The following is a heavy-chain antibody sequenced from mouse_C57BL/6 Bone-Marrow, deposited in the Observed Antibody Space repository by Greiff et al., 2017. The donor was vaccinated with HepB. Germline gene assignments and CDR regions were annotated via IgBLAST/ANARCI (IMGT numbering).Heavy chain of an antibody. Sequence: QVQLKQPGAELVKPGASVKLSCKASGYTFTSYWMQWVKQRPGQGLEWIGEIDPSDSYTNYNQKFKGKATLTVDTSSSTAYMQLSSLTSEDSAVHYCARWMIYYDYFYAMDYWGQGTSVTVSS. CDR3: ARWMIYYDYFYAMDY. V-gene: IGHV1-50*01. CDR1: GYTFTSYW. D-gene: IGHD2-4*01. CDR2: IDPSDSYT. J-gene: IGHJ4*01.